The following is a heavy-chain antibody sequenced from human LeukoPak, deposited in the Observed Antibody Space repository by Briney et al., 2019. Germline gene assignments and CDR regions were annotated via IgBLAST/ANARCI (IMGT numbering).Heavy chain of an antibody. CDR1: GFTFDDYA. CDR2: ISGSGGST. Sequence: PGRSLRLSCAASGFTFDDYAMSWVRQAPGKGLEWVSAISGSGGSTYYADSVKGRFTISRDNSKNTLYLQMNSLRAEDTAVYYCAKDYYGSGSNFDYWGQGTLVTVSS. CDR3: AKDYYGSGSNFDY. V-gene: IGHV3-23*01. D-gene: IGHD3-10*01. J-gene: IGHJ4*02.